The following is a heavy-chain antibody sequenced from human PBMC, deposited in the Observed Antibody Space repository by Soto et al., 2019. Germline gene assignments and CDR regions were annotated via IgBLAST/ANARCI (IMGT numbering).Heavy chain of an antibody. CDR1: GGSVSTGSYD. Sequence: SETLSLTCTVSGGSVSTGSYDWSWIRQPPGKGLEWIGKIFFTGSAHYNPSLRNRVTMSVDTSKDQFSLTLTSVTATDTAVYYCARDGHGMDVWGQGTTVTVSS. CDR3: ARDGHGMDV. V-gene: IGHV4-61*01. CDR2: IFFTGSA. J-gene: IGHJ6*02.